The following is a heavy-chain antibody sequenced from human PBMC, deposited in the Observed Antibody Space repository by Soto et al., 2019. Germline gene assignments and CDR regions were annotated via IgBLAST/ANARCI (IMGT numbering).Heavy chain of an antibody. CDR2: ISYDGSNQ. CDR3: EKSRMGSSWYEGDS. CDR1: GFPFSSYG. J-gene: IGHJ4*02. Sequence: QVELVESGGGVVQPGRSLRLSCAASGFPFSSYGMHWVRQAPGKGLEWVAVISYDGSNQYYADSVKGRFTISRDNSKNTLYLEVNSLRPEDTDVYFCEKSRMGSSWYEGDSWGQGTLVTVAS. V-gene: IGHV3-30*18. D-gene: IGHD6-13*01.